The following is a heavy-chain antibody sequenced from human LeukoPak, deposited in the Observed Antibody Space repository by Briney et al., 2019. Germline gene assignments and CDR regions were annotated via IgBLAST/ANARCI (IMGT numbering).Heavy chain of an antibody. CDR2: ISSSSSYI. V-gene: IGHV3-21*01. CDR1: GFTFSSYS. J-gene: IGHJ3*02. D-gene: IGHD6-19*01. Sequence: GGSLRLSCAASGFTFSSYSMNWVRQAPGKGLEWVSSISSSSSYIYYADSVKGRFTISRDNAKNSLYLQMNSLRAEDTAVYYCARGIAVAEKDAFDIWGQGTMVTVSS. CDR3: ARGIAVAEKDAFDI.